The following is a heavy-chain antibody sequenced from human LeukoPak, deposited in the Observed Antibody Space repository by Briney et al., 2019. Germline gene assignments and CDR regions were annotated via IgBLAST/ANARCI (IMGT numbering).Heavy chain of an antibody. CDR2: IYYSGST. V-gene: IGHV4-30-4*01. CDR3: ARTPARRQWLSWFDP. CDR1: GGSISSGDYY. D-gene: IGHD6-19*01. Sequence: SSQTLSLTCTVSGGSISSGDYYWSWIRQPPGKGLEWIGYIYYSGSTYYNPSLKSRVTISVDTSKNQFSLKLRSVTAADTAVYYCARTPARRQWLSWFDPWGQGTLVTVSS. J-gene: IGHJ5*02.